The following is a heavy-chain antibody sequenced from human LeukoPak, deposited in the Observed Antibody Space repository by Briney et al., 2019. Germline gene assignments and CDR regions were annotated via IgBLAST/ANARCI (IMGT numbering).Heavy chain of an antibody. V-gene: IGHV4-39*07. CDR3: ARDTLKFDP. CDR2: INCSGST. J-gene: IGHJ5*02. Sequence: SETLSLTCSISDDSINNDRYFWAWIRQPPGKGLEWIASINCSGSTNYNPSLKSRVTISVDTSKNQFSLKLSSVTAADTAVYYCARDTLKFDPWGQGTLVTASS. CDR1: DDSINNDRYF.